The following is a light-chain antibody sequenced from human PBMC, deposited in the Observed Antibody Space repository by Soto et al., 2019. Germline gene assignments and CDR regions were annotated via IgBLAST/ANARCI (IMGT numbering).Light chain of an antibody. J-gene: IGKJ1*01. CDR2: DAS. Sequence: DIQMTQSPSTLSASVGDRVTITCRASQSISSWLAWYQQKAGKAPKLLIYDASSLESGVPSRFSGSGSGTEFTLTISSLQADDFATYYCQQYYIYPTFGQGTKVDIK. V-gene: IGKV1-5*01. CDR1: QSISSW. CDR3: QQYYIYPT.